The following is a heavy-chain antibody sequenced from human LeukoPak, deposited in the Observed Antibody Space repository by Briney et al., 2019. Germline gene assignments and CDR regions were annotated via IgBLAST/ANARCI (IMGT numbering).Heavy chain of an antibody. D-gene: IGHD3-10*01. V-gene: IGHV3-74*01. CDR1: GFTFSSYW. Sequence: GGSLRLSCAASGFTFSSYWMHWVRQAPGKGLVWVSRINSDGSSTSYADSVKGRFTTSRDNAKNTLYLQMNSLRAEDTAVYYCARGKAITMVRGVIDDMDVWGKGTTVTVSS. CDR3: ARGKAITMVRGVIDDMDV. CDR2: INSDGSST. J-gene: IGHJ6*04.